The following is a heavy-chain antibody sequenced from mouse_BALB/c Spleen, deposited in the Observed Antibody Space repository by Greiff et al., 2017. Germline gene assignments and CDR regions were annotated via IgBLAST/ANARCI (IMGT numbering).Heavy chain of an antibody. CDR1: GFSLTGYG. Sequence: QVQLKESGPGLVAPSQSLSITCTVSGFSLTGYGVNWVRQPPGKGLEWLGMIWGDGSTDYNSALKSRLSISKDNSKSQVFLKMNSLQTDDTARYYCARDGYYRYEAYAMDYWGQGTSVTVSS. J-gene: IGHJ4*01. CDR2: IWGDGST. D-gene: IGHD2-14*01. V-gene: IGHV2-6-7*01. CDR3: ARDGYYRYEAYAMDY.